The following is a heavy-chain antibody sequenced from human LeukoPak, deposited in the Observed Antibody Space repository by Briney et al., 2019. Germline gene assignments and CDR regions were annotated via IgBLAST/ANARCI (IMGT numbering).Heavy chain of an antibody. CDR3: ARGLRLHPAAVVAFDI. V-gene: IGHV4-39*01. CDR2: IPSSGGSP. J-gene: IGHJ3*02. CDR1: GGSISGTNYY. Sequence: SETLSLTCTVSGGSISGTNYYWGWIRQPPGKGLEWIGSIPSSGGSPFYNPSLKSRVTISVDTSKNQFSLKLSSVTAADTAVYYCARGLRLHPAAVVAFDIWGQGTMVTVSS. D-gene: IGHD4-23*01.